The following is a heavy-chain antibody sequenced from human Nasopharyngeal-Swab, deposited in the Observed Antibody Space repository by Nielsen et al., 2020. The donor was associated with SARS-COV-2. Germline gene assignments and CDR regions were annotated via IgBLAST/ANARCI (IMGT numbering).Heavy chain of an antibody. D-gene: IGHD3-9*01. V-gene: IGHV5-51*01. Sequence: GESLKISCKGSGYSFTSYWIGWVRQMPGKGLEWMGIIYPGDSDTRYGPSFQGRFTISADKAISTAYLQWSSLKASDTAMYYCARGLRYFDWQTFFDYWGQGTLVTVSS. CDR1: GYSFTSYW. J-gene: IGHJ4*02. CDR2: IYPGDSDT. CDR3: ARGLRYFDWQTFFDY.